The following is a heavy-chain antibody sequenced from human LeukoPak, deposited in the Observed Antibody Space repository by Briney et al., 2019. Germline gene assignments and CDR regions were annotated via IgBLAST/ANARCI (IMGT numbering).Heavy chain of an antibody. CDR1: GFTVSSNY. CDR2: IYSGGST. CDR3: ARWLQFENAFDI. Sequence: GGSLRLSCAASGFTVSSNYMSWVRQAPGKGLEWVSVIYSGGSTYYADSVKGRFTISRDNSKNTLYLQMNSLRAEDTAVYYCARWLQFENAFDIWGQGTMVTVSS. J-gene: IGHJ3*02. V-gene: IGHV3-66*02. D-gene: IGHD5-24*01.